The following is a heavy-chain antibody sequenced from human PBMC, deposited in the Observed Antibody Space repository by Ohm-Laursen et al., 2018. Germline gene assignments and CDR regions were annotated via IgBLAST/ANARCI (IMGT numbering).Heavy chain of an antibody. Sequence: TLSLTCTVSGGSITNYYWSWIRQPPGKGLEWIGYIYYSGSTNYNPSLKRRVTISVDTSKNQFSLRLSSVTAADTAVYYCARYGRVGYQFEYWGQGTLVTVSS. CDR2: IYYSGST. D-gene: IGHD6-25*01. CDR3: ARYGRVGYQFEY. V-gene: IGHV4-59*01. J-gene: IGHJ4*02. CDR1: GGSITNYY.